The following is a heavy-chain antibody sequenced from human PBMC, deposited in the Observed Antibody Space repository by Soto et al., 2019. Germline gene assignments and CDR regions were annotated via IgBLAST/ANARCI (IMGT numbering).Heavy chain of an antibody. Sequence: SETLSLTCTVSGGSISSGDYYWSWIRQPPGKGLEWIGYIYYSGSTNYNPSLKSRVTISVDTSKNQFSLKLSSVTAAGTAVYYCARHVIEMAPFGYWGQGTLVTVAS. V-gene: IGHV4-61*08. J-gene: IGHJ4*02. CDR3: ARHVIEMAPFGY. CDR2: IYYSGST. CDR1: GGSISSGDYY.